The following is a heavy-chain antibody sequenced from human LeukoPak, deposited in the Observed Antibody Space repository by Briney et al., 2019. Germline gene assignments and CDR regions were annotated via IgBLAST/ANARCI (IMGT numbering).Heavy chain of an antibody. V-gene: IGHV4-39*01. CDR2: IYYSGST. D-gene: IGHD3-22*01. J-gene: IGHJ4*02. CDR3: ARGDSSGSYYFDY. CDR1: GGSISSSSYY. Sequence: SETLSLTCTVSGGSISSSSYYWGWIRQPPGKGLEWIGSIYYSGSTYYNPSLKSRVTIFVDTSKNQFSLKLSSVTAADTAVYYCARGDSSGSYYFDYWGQGTLVTASS.